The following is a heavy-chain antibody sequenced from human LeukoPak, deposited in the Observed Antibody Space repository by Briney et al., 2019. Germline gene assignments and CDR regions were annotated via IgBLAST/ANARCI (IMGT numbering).Heavy chain of an antibody. J-gene: IGHJ3*02. CDR2: ISSSSSTM. V-gene: IGHV3-48*01. CDR3: ARDHHRRLYDSQARDTFDI. Sequence: GGSLRLSCAASGFTFSGYSMNWVRQAPGKGLEWVSYISSSSSTMYYADSVKGRFSISRDNAKKSLYLQMNSLRAEDTAVYYCARDHHRRLYDSQARDTFDIWGQGTMVTVSS. D-gene: IGHD3-22*01. CDR1: GFTFSGYS.